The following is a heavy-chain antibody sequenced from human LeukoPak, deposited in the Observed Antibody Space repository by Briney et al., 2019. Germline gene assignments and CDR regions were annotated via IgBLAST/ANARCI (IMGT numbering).Heavy chain of an antibody. Sequence: SETLSLTCTVSGASISSNNYYWGWIRQPPGKGLEWIGRIYYSGNTYYNPSLKSRVTIAADTSKNQFSLKLSSVTAADTAVYYCARQAHYYDTSGYYYYFHSWGQGTLVTVSS. CDR2: IYYSGNT. CDR1: GASISSNNYY. J-gene: IGHJ4*02. D-gene: IGHD3-22*01. V-gene: IGHV4-39*01. CDR3: ARQAHYYDTSGYYYYFHS.